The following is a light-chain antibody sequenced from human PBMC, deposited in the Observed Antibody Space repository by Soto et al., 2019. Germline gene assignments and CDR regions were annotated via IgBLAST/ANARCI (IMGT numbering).Light chain of an antibody. J-gene: IGLJ2*01. CDR1: SSDVGGYNY. V-gene: IGLV2-14*01. CDR3: NSYTSSSTVV. CDR2: EVS. Sequence: QSVLTKPASVSESPGQSITISCTGTSSDVGGYNYVSWYQQYPGKAPKLIIYEVSNRPSGVSNRFSGSQSGNTASLTISGLHGEDEADYYCNSYTSSSTVVFGGGTKLTVL.